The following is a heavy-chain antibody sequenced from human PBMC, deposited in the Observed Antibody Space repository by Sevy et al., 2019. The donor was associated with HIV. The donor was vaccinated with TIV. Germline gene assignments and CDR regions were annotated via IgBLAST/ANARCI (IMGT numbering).Heavy chain of an antibody. CDR1: GFIFTDYW. CDR3: AREVGGFNWRPYYFDS. J-gene: IGHJ4*02. CDR2: IKQDQSEK. D-gene: IGHD3-3*01. V-gene: IGHV3-7*01. Sequence: GGSLRLSCETSGFIFTDYWMSWVRQIPGKGLEWVATIKQDQSEKYYVDSVKGRFGISRDSAKKSVSLQMNGLRAEDTALYFCAREVGGFNWRPYYFDSWGQGTLVTVSS.